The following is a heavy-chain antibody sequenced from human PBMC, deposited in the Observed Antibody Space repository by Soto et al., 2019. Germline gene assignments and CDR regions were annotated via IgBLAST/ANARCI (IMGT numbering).Heavy chain of an antibody. CDR3: ARDRMTTVPTPGY. CDR1: GFTFSSYW. D-gene: IGHD4-17*01. V-gene: IGHV3-74*01. CDR2: INSDGSSR. J-gene: IGHJ4*02. Sequence: EVHLVESGGGLVQPGGSLRLSCAVAGFTFSSYWMHWVRQGAGKGLVWVSRINSDGSSRSYADSVKGRFTISRDNAKNTVYLQMNSLRAEDTAVYYCARDRMTTVPTPGYWGQGNLGTVSS.